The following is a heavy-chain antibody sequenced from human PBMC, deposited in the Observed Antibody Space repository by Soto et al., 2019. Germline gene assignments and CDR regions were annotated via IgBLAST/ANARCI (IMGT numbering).Heavy chain of an antibody. CDR2: ISQSGDST. J-gene: IGHJ4*02. CDR3: AKEMRQQFHYF. V-gene: IGHV3-23*01. CDR1: EFTFSSNA. D-gene: IGHD6-13*01. Sequence: EVQLLESGGGLVQPGGSLRLSCAASEFTFSSNAMSWVRQAPGKGLEWVTTISQSGDSTYYADSVKGRFTISRDNSKNTFYLQMNSLRGEDTAVYYCAKEMRQQFHYFWGQGTLVTVS.